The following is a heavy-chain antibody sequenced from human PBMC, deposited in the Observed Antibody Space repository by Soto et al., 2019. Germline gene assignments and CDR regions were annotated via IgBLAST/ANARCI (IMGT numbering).Heavy chain of an antibody. V-gene: IGHV4-31*03. Sequence: SETLSLTCTVSGGSISSGGYYWSWIRQHPGKGLEWIGYIYYSGSTYYNPSLKSRVTISVDTSKNQFSLKLSSVTAADTAVYYCAKYYYDSSGYYYFDYWGQGTLVTVSS. CDR1: GGSISSGGYY. CDR2: IYYSGST. CDR3: AKYYYDSSGYYYFDY. D-gene: IGHD3-22*01. J-gene: IGHJ4*02.